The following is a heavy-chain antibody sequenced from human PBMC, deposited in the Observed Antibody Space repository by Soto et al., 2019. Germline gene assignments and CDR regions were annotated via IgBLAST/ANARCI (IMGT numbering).Heavy chain of an antibody. CDR2: ISGSGDRT. CDR3: ATTKGYIDPFDL. D-gene: IGHD5-12*01. Sequence: DVQLTESGGGLVQPGGSLRLSCAASGFIFSNYGMSWVRQAPGKGLEWVSSISGSGDRTHNADSVRGRFTISRDDSRNTLNLQMNSLRAEDTAIYFCATTKGYIDPFDLWGQGTLFTVSS. CDR1: GFIFSNYG. V-gene: IGHV3-23*01. J-gene: IGHJ4*02.